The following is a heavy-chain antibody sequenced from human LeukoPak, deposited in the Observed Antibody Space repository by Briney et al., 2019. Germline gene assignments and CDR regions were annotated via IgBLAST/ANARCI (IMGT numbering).Heavy chain of an antibody. D-gene: IGHD3-10*01. CDR3: AKEPANYYYDGGAYYWDV. V-gene: IGHV3-30*02. J-gene: IGHJ6*03. CDR1: GFTFSSYG. Sequence: GGSVCLSCAASGFTFSSYGIHWGRQAPGKGLEWVTFISYDGSNKYYADSVKGRFTISRDNSKNTVYLQINSLRVEDTAVYYCAKEPANYYYDGGAYYWDVWGKGPAVIVSS. CDR2: ISYDGSNK.